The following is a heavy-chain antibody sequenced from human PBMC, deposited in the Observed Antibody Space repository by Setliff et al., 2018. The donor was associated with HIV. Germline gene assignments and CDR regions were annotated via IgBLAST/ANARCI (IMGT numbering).Heavy chain of an antibody. J-gene: IGHJ4*02. CDR3: VRDDYGYNGKGFDY. Sequence: SETLSLTCTVSGGSISGFYWNWIRQPPGKGLEWIGYITYSGSAYYNPSLKSRVTISIDTSNNQISLRLGSVTAADTAMYYCVRDDYGYNGKGFDYWGPGTLVTVSS. CDR2: ITYSGSA. D-gene: IGHD4-17*01. V-gene: IGHV4-30-4*08. CDR1: GGSISGFY.